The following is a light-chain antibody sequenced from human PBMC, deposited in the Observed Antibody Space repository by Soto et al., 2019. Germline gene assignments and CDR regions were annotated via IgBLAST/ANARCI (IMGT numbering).Light chain of an antibody. Sequence: QLVLTQSPSASASLGASVKLTCTLSSGHRSYAIAWHQQQPEKGPRYLMKLNSDGSHSKGDGIPDRFSGSSSGAERYLTISSLQSEDEADDYCQTWGTGILVFGGGTQLTVL. J-gene: IGLJ7*01. CDR1: SGHRSYA. CDR2: LNSDGSH. V-gene: IGLV4-69*01. CDR3: QTWGTGILV.